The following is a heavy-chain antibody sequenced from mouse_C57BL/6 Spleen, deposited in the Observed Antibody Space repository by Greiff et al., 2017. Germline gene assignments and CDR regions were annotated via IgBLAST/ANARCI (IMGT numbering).Heavy chain of an antibody. Sequence: VQLQQPGAELVKPGASVKLSCKASGYTFTSYWMHWVKQRPGQGLEWIGMIHPNSGSTNYNEKFKSKATLTVDKSSSTAYMQLSSLTSEDSAVYYCARRGYDYDVDYWGQGTTLTVSS. J-gene: IGHJ2*01. CDR2: IHPNSGST. CDR3: ARRGYDYDVDY. D-gene: IGHD2-4*01. V-gene: IGHV1-64*01. CDR1: GYTFTSYW.